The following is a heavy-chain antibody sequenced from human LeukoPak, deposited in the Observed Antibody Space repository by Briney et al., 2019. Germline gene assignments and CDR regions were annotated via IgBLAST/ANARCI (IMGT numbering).Heavy chain of an antibody. J-gene: IGHJ6*03. CDR1: GDSVSSNSAA. D-gene: IGHD5-24*01. CDR2: TYYRSKWYN. CDR3: ARGIVDRDGYNYVWGYYYYYMDV. V-gene: IGHV6-1*01. Sequence: SQTLSLTCAISGDSVSSNSAAWNWIRQPPSRGLEWLGRTYYRSKWYNDYAVSVKSRITINPDTSKNQFSLQLNSVTPEDTAVYYCARGIVDRDGYNYVWGYYYYYMDVWGKGTTVTVSS.